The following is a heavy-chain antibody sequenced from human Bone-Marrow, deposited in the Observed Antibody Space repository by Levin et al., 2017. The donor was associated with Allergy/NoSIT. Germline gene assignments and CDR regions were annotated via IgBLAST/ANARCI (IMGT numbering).Heavy chain of an antibody. CDR3: ARASMTSWYSTMVF. V-gene: IGHV1-18*01. Sequence: GASVKVSCKASGYTFTSYGMSWVRQAPGQGLEWMGWISGYNGNTNYAQKFQGRVTMTTDTSTSTAYMDLTSLTSDDTAIYYCARASMTSWYSTMVFWGQGTLVTVSS. J-gene: IGHJ4*02. CDR1: GYTFTSYG. D-gene: IGHD2-2*01. CDR2: ISGYNGNT.